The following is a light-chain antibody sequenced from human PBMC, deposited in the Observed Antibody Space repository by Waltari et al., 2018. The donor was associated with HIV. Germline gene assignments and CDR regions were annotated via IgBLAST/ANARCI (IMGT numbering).Light chain of an antibody. J-gene: IGKJ1*01. CDR2: GAS. Sequence: EIVLTQSPGTLSLSPGERATLSCRASQSLSSNYLAWYQQKPGQAPRLLIHGASSRATGIPDRFSGSGSETDFTLTISRLEPEDFAVYYCQQYGNSGTFGQGTKVEI. V-gene: IGKV3-20*01. CDR1: QSLSSNY. CDR3: QQYGNSGT.